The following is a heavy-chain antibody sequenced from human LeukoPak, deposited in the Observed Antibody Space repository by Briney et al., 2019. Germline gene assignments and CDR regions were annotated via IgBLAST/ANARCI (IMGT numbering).Heavy chain of an antibody. J-gene: IGHJ4*02. Sequence: GGSLRLSCRGSGFTFGDYDLTWVRQGPGKGLEWGGFIRSKAYGGTTEYAASVKGRFSMSRDDSKSIACLQMYSLKIEYTAVYYWNRSYNTSWYAFFDYWGQGTLVTVSS. CDR2: IRSKAYGGTT. V-gene: IGHV3-49*04. D-gene: IGHD6-13*01. CDR3: NRSYNTSWYAFFDY. CDR1: GFTFGDYD.